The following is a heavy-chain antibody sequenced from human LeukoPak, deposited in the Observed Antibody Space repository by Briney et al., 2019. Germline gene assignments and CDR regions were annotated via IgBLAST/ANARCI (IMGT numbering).Heavy chain of an antibody. CDR3: ARDRRWLQYSDY. CDR2: IKRKIEGGTT. V-gene: IGHV3-15*01. CDR1: GFTFKNAW. J-gene: IGHJ4*02. D-gene: IGHD5-24*01. Sequence: GGSLRLSCAGPGFTFKNAWMNWVRQAPGKGLEWVGRIKRKIEGGTTDYAAPVNGRFTVSTDDSETTLYLQMDSLKTEDTGVYYCARDRRWLQYSDYWGQGTLVTVSS.